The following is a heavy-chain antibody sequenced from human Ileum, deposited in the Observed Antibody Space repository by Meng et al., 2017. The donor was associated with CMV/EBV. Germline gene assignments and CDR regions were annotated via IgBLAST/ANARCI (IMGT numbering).Heavy chain of an antibody. V-gene: IGHV3-7*01. J-gene: IGHJ3*02. CDR3: ARMYCSTTTCYTDAFDI. Sequence: SCAASGFTFSNYWMSWVRQAPGKGLEWVANIKQDVSEIYYVGSVKGRFTISRDNAKNSVYLQMNSLRAEDTAVYYCARMYCSTTTCYTDAFDIWGQGTMVTVSS. D-gene: IGHD2-2*02. CDR1: GFTFSNYW. CDR2: IKQDVSEI.